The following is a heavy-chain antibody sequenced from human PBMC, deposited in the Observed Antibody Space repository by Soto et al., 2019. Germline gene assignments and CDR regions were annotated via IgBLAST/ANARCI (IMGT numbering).Heavy chain of an antibody. D-gene: IGHD3-3*01. Sequence: GGSLRLSCAASGFDFRNYAMSWVRQGSGKGLEWVSVISGSGGTTYYADSVKGRLTISRDNSRDTLYLQINSLRAEDTAVYYCAKVRKPSDFWSGYYSDYNYFGMDVWGQGTTVTVSS. J-gene: IGHJ6*02. CDR2: ISGSGGTT. V-gene: IGHV3-23*01. CDR1: GFDFRNYA. CDR3: AKVRKPSDFWSGYYSDYNYFGMDV.